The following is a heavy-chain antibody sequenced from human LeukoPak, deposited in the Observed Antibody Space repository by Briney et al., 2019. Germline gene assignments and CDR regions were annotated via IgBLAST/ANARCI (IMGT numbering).Heavy chain of an antibody. J-gene: IGHJ4*02. Sequence: PGGSLRLSCAASGFTFSSYEMNWVRQAPGKGLEWVSYISSSSSTIYYADSVKGRFTISRDNAKNSLYLQMNSLRAEDTAVYYCARGLGSRLATYYDYVWGSWGQGTLVTVSS. CDR3: ARGLGSRLATYYDYVWGS. CDR1: GFTFSSYE. V-gene: IGHV3-48*01. D-gene: IGHD3-16*01. CDR2: ISSSSSTI.